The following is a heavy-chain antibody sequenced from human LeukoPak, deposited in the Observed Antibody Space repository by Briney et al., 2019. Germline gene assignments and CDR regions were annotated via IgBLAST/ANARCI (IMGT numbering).Heavy chain of an antibody. J-gene: IGHJ4*02. CDR2: IYHGGST. CDR3: ARDLASCAGDCYSDGFDY. CDR1: GGCISSGSYY. D-gene: IGHD2-21*02. Sequence: SQTLSLTCTVSGGCISSGSYYWGWIRQSPGKGLEWIGSIYHGGSTYYNPSLRSRVIVSVDTSKNHFSLKMSSVTAADTAVYYCARDLASCAGDCYSDGFDYWGQGTLVTVSS. V-gene: IGHV4-39*07.